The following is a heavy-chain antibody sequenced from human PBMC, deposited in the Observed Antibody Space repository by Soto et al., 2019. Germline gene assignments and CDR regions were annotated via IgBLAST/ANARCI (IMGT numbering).Heavy chain of an antibody. Sequence: SVKVSCKASGGTLSDFAINWVRQAPGQGLEWMGGIIPIFGTANYAQRFQGRVTITADKSTSTAYMELTSLRSEDTAVYYCARRITGPTVKDNWFDPWGQGTLVTVSS. J-gene: IGHJ5*02. V-gene: IGHV1-69*06. CDR3: ARRITGPTVKDNWFDP. D-gene: IGHD1-7*01. CDR1: GGTLSDFA. CDR2: IIPIFGTA.